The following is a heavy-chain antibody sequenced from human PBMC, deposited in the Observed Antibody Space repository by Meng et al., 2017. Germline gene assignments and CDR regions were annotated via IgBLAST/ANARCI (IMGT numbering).Heavy chain of an antibody. V-gene: IGHV6-1*01. CDR2: AYYRSKWYH. Sequence: QSGAGLVKPSQTLSLICAISGDSVSSNSAAWNWIRQSPSRGLEWLGRAYYRSKWYHDYAESVKSRISIDPDTSKNQFSLQLRSVTPEDSAVYYCARGSYSFDSWGQRTLVTVSS. CDR1: GDSVSSNSAA. CDR3: ARGSYSFDS. D-gene: IGHD1-26*01. J-gene: IGHJ4*02.